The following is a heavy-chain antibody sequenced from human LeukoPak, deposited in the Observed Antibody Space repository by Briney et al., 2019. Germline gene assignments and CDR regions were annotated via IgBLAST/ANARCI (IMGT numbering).Heavy chain of an antibody. CDR3: ASGYSSSWFDY. D-gene: IGHD6-13*01. CDR1: GFTFSNAW. CDR2: IYYSGST. V-gene: IGHV4-38-2*01. Sequence: PGGSLRLSCAASGFTFSNAWMSWVRQAPGKGLEWIGSIYYSGSTYYNPSLKSRVTISVDTSKNQFSLTLSSVTAADTAVYYCASGYSSSWFDYWGQGTVVTVSS. J-gene: IGHJ4*02.